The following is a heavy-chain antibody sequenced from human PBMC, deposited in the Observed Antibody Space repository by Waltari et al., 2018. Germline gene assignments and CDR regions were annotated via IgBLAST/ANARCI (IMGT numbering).Heavy chain of an antibody. Sequence: QVQLQESGPGLVKPSETLSLTCTVSGGSISSYYWSWIRQPPGKGREWIGYIYYSGSTNTNPSLKGRVTISVDTSKNQFSLKLSSVTAADTAVYYCARVASIAWYSSSWYWFDPWGQGTLVTVSS. CDR2: IYYSGST. J-gene: IGHJ5*02. V-gene: IGHV4-59*01. D-gene: IGHD6-13*01. CDR3: ARVASIAWYSSSWYWFDP. CDR1: GGSISSYY.